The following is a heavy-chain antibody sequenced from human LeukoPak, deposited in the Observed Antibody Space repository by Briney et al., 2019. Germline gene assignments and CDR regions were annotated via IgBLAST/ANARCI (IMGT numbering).Heavy chain of an antibody. CDR3: VRGELTTVTYHDAFDI. D-gene: IGHD4-17*01. J-gene: IGHJ3*02. CDR1: GYTFTSYD. CDR2: MNPHSTNT. V-gene: IGHV1-8*01. Sequence: GASVKVSCKASGYTFTSYDINWVRQATGQGLEWMGWMNPHSTNTDYAQKFQGRVTMTRDTSISTAYMELSRLRSDDTAVYYCVRGELTTVTYHDAFDIWGQGTMVTVSS.